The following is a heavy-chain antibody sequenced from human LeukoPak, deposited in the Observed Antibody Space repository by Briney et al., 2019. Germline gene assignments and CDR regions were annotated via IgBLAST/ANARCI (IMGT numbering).Heavy chain of an antibody. Sequence: GRSLRLSCAASGFTFSSYGMHWVRQAPGKGLEWVAVIWYGGSNKYYADSVKGRFTISRDNSKNTLYLQMNSLRAEDTAVYYCAKVRTETDAFDIWGQGTMVTVSS. V-gene: IGHV3-30*18. CDR3: AKVRTETDAFDI. J-gene: IGHJ3*02. CDR2: IWYGGSNK. CDR1: GFTFSSYG.